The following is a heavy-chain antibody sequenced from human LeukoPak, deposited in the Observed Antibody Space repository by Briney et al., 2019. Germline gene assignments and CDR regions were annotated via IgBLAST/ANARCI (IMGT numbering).Heavy chain of an antibody. D-gene: IGHD3-22*01. Sequence: SETLSLTCTVSGDSFSSNNYWTWVRQPPGKGLEWIGEIYRSGATNYNPSLRSRVTVSLDKSKNQFSLRLNSVTAADTATYYCARNAGYSDLNYWGQGVLDTVSS. V-gene: IGHV4-4*02. J-gene: IGHJ4*02. CDR3: ARNAGYSDLNY. CDR2: IYRSGAT. CDR1: GDSFSSNNY.